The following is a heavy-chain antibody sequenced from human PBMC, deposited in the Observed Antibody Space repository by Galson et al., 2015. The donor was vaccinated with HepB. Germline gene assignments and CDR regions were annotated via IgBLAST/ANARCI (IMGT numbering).Heavy chain of an antibody. CDR3: ARSYGSGRRDWFDP. V-gene: IGHV1-69*02. CDR2: IIPILGIA. CDR1: GGTFSSYT. D-gene: IGHD3-10*01. J-gene: IGHJ5*02. Sequence: SVKVSCKASGGTFSSYTISWVRQAPGQGPEWMGRIIPILGIANYAQKFQGRVTITADKSTSTAYMELSSLRSEDTAVYYCARSYGSGRRDWFDPWGQGTLVTVSS.